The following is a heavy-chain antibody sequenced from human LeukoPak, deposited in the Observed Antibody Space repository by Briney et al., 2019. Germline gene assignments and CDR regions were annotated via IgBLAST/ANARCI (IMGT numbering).Heavy chain of an antibody. CDR3: ARDLGLYCSSTSCRGY. CDR1: GFIFSDYA. D-gene: IGHD2-2*01. Sequence: GGSLRLSCAASGFIFSDYAMSWVRQAPGKGLEWVSSISSSSSYIYYADSVKGRFTISRDNAKNSLYLQMNSLRAEDTAVYYCARDLGLYCSSTSCRGYWGQGTLVTVSS. J-gene: IGHJ4*02. CDR2: ISSSSSYI. V-gene: IGHV3-21*01.